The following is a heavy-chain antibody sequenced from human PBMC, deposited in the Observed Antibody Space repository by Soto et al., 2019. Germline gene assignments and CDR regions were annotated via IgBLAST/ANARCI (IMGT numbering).Heavy chain of an antibody. CDR3: ARDSRLWGSTGWKRENLFDI. CDR2: IIPIFGTP. D-gene: IGHD3-16*01. CDR1: GGNSNTYP. Sequence: QVQLEQSGAEVKRPGSSVKVSCKTSGGNSNTYPISWVRQAPGHRLEWMGKIIPIFGTPDYAQKFQGRVTINADEATTTVYMELRSLKSDDSAVYYCARDSRLWGSTGWKRENLFDIWGQGTMVTVSS. J-gene: IGHJ3*02. V-gene: IGHV1-69*18.